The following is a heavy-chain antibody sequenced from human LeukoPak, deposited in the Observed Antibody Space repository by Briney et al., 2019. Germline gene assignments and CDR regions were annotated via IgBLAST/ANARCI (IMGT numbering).Heavy chain of an antibody. CDR1: GYTFTSYD. Sequence: GASVKVSCKASGYTFTSYDINWVRQATGQGLEWMGWINPNSGGTNYAQKFQGRVTMTRDTSISTAYMELSRLRSDDTAVYYCANNNWNFGLYYFDYWGQGTLVTVSS. D-gene: IGHD1-7*01. V-gene: IGHV1-2*02. CDR2: INPNSGGT. CDR3: ANNNWNFGLYYFDY. J-gene: IGHJ4*02.